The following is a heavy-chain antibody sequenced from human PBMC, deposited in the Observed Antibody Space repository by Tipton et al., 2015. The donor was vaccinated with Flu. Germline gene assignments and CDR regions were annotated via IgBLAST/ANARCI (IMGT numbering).Heavy chain of an antibody. Sequence: TLSLTCAVSGGSISSGNWWSWVRQPPGRGLEWIGEIFHSGSTNYNPSLKSRVTISVDKSKEQFSLKLSSVTAADTAVYYCARGERDSSSWYPYHFDYWGQGTLVTVSS. CDR3: ARGERDSSSWYPYHFDY. D-gene: IGHD6-13*01. CDR1: GGSISSGNW. V-gene: IGHV4-4*02. J-gene: IGHJ4*02. CDR2: IFHSGST.